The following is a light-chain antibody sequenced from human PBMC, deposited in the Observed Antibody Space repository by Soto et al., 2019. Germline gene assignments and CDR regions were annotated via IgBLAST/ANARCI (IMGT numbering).Light chain of an antibody. CDR3: QQYKSYSRT. V-gene: IGKV1-5*03. CDR2: KAS. Sequence: DIQMTQSPSTLSVSVGDRVTITCRASESISSWLAWYQQKPGKAPKLLIYKASNLESGVPSRFSGSGSGTEFTLTISSLQPDDFAAYYCQQYKSYSRTFGQGTKVEIK. J-gene: IGKJ1*01. CDR1: ESISSW.